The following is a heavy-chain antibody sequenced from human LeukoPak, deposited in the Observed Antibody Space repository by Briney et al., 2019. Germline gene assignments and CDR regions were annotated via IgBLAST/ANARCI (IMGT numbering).Heavy chain of an antibody. V-gene: IGHV1-69*05. D-gene: IGHD3-10*01. CDR2: IIPIFGTA. J-gene: IGHJ6*02. Sequence: SVKVSCKASGGTFSGCAISWVRQAPGQGLEWMGGIIPIFGTANYAQKFQGRVTITTDESTSTAYMELSSLRSEDTAVYYCARVTMVRGVIPIYYYYYGMDVWGQGTTVTVSS. CDR3: ARVTMVRGVIPIYYYYYGMDV. CDR1: GGTFSGCA.